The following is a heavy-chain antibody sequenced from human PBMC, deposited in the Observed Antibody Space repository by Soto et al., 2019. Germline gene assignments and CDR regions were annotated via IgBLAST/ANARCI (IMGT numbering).Heavy chain of an antibody. CDR2: IYHSGST. D-gene: IGHD2-2*01. J-gene: IGHJ6*02. V-gene: IGHV4-4*02. Sequence: QVQLQESGPGLVKPSGTLSLTCAVSGGSISSSNWWSWVRQPPGKGLEWIGEIYHSGSTNYNPSLKRRVTISVDKSKDQFSLKLSSVNAADTAVYYCAGDHSLGYCSSTSCYYYGMDVWGQGTTVTVSS. CDR1: GGSISSSNW. CDR3: AGDHSLGYCSSTSCYYYGMDV.